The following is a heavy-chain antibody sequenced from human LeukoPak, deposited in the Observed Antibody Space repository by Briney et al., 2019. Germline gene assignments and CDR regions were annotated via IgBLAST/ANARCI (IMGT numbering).Heavy chain of an antibody. D-gene: IGHD5-12*01. CDR2: IWYDGSNK. J-gene: IGHJ4*02. CDR1: GFTFSSYG. V-gene: IGHV3-33*01. CDR3: ARGYNGYDGSDY. Sequence: GGSLRLSCAASGFTFSSYGMHWVRQAPGKGLEWVAVIWYDGSNKYYADSVKGRFTISRDNSKNTLYLQMNSLRAEDTAVYYCARGYNGYDGSDYWGQGTLVTVSS.